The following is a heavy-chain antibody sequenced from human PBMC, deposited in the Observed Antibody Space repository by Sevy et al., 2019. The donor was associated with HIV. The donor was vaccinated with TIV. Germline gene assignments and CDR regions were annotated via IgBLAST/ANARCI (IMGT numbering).Heavy chain of an antibody. Sequence: GGSLRLSCAASGFTFSSYGMHWVRQAPGKGLEWGAVISYDGSNKYYADSVKGRFTISRDNSKNTLYLQMNSLRAEDTAVYYCAKEGYSSGWYGYWGQGTLVTVSS. CDR2: ISYDGSNK. V-gene: IGHV3-30*18. D-gene: IGHD6-19*01. CDR3: AKEGYSSGWYGY. CDR1: GFTFSSYG. J-gene: IGHJ4*02.